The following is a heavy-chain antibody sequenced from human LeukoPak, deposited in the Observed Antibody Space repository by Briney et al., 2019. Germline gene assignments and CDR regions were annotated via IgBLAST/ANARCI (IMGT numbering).Heavy chain of an antibody. CDR3: ARESRRIAAAGPSYYMDV. Sequence: PSETLSLTCAVSGDSISSNNWWSWVRQPPGKGLEWIGEIYHSGSTNYNPSLKSRVTISVDKSKNQFSLKMNSVTAADTAVYYCARESRRIAAAGPSYYMDVWGRGTTVTVSS. CDR1: GDSISSNNW. CDR2: IYHSGST. J-gene: IGHJ6*03. D-gene: IGHD6-13*01. V-gene: IGHV4-4*02.